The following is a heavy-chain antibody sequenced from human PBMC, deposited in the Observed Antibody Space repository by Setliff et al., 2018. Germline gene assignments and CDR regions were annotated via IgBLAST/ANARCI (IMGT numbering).Heavy chain of an antibody. Sequence: SETLSLTCSVSGGSINEYYWSWFRQPAGKGLEWIGRIYSDENTDYNPSLKSRVTMSVDTSKNQFSLHLTSVTAADTAVYYCAREVGTSTSSDAFDVWGQGMMVTVSS. V-gene: IGHV4-4*07. CDR2: IYSDENT. CDR1: GGSINEYY. J-gene: IGHJ3*01. D-gene: IGHD1-26*01. CDR3: AREVGTSTSSDAFDV.